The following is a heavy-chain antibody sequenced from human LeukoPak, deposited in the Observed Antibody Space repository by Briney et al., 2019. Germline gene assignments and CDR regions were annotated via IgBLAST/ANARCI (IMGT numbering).Heavy chain of an antibody. CDR3: ARAGRWDPSIDY. CDR2: INWNGGST. CDR1: GFTFDDYG. V-gene: IGHV3-20*04. Sequence: GGSLRLSCAASGFTFDDYGMSWVRQAPGKGLEWVSGINWNGGSTGYADSVKGRFTISRDNAKNSLSLQMNSLRAEDTAVYYCARAGRWDPSIDYWGQGTLVTVSS. J-gene: IGHJ4*02. D-gene: IGHD3-10*01.